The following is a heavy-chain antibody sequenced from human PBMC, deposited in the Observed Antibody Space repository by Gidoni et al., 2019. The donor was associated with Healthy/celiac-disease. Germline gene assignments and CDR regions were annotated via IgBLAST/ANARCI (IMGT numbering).Heavy chain of an antibody. D-gene: IGHD3-3*01. CDR2: ISSSSSTI. J-gene: IGHJ6*02. Sequence: EVQLVESGGGLVQPGGSLRLSCAASGFTFSSYSLNWVRQAPGKGLEWVSYISSSSSTIYYADSVKGRFTISRENAKNSLYLQMNSLRAEDTAVYYCAREGLRFLEWLFEPLQERYYGMDVWGQGTTVTVSS. CDR1: GFTFSSYS. V-gene: IGHV3-48*01. CDR3: AREGLRFLEWLFEPLQERYYGMDV.